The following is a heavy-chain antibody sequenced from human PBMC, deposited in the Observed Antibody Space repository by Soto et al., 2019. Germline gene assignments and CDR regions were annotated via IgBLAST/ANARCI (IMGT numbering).Heavy chain of an antibody. CDR1: GFTFSSYA. V-gene: IGHV3-23*01. J-gene: IGHJ3*02. CDR3: AKDHTVVIRDAFDI. CDR2: ISDSGTGT. Sequence: EVQILESGGGLVQPGGSLRLSCAASGFTFSSYAMYWVRQAPGKGLAWVSGISDSGTGTYYADSVKGRFTISRDNSKNTVYLQMNSRRAEDTAVYYCAKDHTVVIRDAFDIWGQGTMVNVAS. D-gene: IGHD3-22*01.